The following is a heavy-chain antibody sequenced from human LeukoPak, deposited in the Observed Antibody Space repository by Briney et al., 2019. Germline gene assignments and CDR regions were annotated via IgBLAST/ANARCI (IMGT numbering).Heavy chain of an antibody. CDR1: GYTFTSYG. J-gene: IGHJ4*02. CDR2: ISVYNHNT. Sequence: ASVKVSCKASGYTFTSYGFSWVRQAPGQGLERMGWISVYNHNTKYAQKLQGRVTMTTDTSTTTAYMELRSLRSDDTAVYYCARSDYYDTNGYFYWGQGTLVTVSS. CDR3: ARSDYYDTNGYFY. D-gene: IGHD3-22*01. V-gene: IGHV1-18*01.